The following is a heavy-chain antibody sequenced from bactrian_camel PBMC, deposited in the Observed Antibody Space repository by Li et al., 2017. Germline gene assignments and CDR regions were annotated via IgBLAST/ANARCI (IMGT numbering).Heavy chain of an antibody. CDR2: IVSDGST. D-gene: IGHD6*01. CDR3: ATLLGWYVAFDY. J-gene: IGHJ6*01. V-gene: IGHV3S53*01. CDR1: GYTYSSYC. Sequence: QLVESGGGPVQAGGSLRLSCAASGYTYSSYCMGWFRQAPGKERERVATIVSDGSTSYADSVKGRFTISRDIAEKTVYLQMNSLKPEDTALYYCATLLGWYVAFDYWGQGTQVTVS.